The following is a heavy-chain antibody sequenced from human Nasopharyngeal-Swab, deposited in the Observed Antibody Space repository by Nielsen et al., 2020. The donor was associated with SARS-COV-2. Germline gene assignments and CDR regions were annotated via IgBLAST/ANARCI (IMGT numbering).Heavy chain of an antibody. CDR1: GFTFSSYA. D-gene: IGHD4-23*01. CDR3: AKDLGVESPLWFDY. CDR2: ISGSGGST. V-gene: IGHV3-23*01. Sequence: GESLKISCTASGFTFSSYAMSWVRQAPGKGLEWVSKISGSGGSTYYAESVKGRFTISRDNSKNTLYLQMSSLRAEDTAIYYCAKDLGVESPLWFDYWGQGTLLTVSS. J-gene: IGHJ4*02.